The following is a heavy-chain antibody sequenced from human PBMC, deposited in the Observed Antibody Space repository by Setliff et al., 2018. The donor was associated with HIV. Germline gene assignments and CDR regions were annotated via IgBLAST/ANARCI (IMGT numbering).Heavy chain of an antibody. J-gene: IGHJ4*02. V-gene: IGHV3-30*02. CDR1: GFTFSFYG. D-gene: IGHD6-19*01. CDR2: IRYDDSYK. Sequence: GGSLRLSCAASGFTFSFYGMHWVRQAPGKGLEWVAFIRYDDSYKFYADSVKGRFTISRDNSKNTLYLQMNSLRAYDTAVYYCAKNLYRSPWSPLDYWGQGTLVTVSS. CDR3: AKNLYRSPWSPLDY.